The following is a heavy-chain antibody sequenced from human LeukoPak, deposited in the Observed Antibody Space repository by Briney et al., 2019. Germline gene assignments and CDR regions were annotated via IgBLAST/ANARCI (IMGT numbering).Heavy chain of an antibody. D-gene: IGHD2-15*01. CDR3: ARDNLGYCSGGSCYSGRPYYYYMDV. Sequence: SETLSLTCTVSGYSISSGYYWSWIRQPPGKGLEWIGYIYYSGSTNYNPSLKSRVTISVDTSKNQFSLKLSSVTAADTAVYYCARDNLGYCSGGSCYSGRPYYYYMDVWGKGTTVTVSS. V-gene: IGHV4-61*01. CDR1: GYSISSGYY. CDR2: IYYSGST. J-gene: IGHJ6*03.